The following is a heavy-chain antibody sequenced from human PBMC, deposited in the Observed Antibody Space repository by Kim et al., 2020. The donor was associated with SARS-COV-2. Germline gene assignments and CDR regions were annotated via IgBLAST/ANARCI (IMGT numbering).Heavy chain of an antibody. J-gene: IGHJ3*02. CDR2: IYYTGST. V-gene: IGHV4-39*02. D-gene: IGHD6-13*01. Sequence: SETLSLTCTVSGGSISSSTYYWGWIRQPPGKGLEWVASIYYTGSTFYNPSLKSRVSISVDTSKNHFSLRLRSVTAADTAVYYCAIDIAAPRVDAFDIWG. CDR1: GGSISSSTYY. CDR3: AIDIAAPRVDAFDI.